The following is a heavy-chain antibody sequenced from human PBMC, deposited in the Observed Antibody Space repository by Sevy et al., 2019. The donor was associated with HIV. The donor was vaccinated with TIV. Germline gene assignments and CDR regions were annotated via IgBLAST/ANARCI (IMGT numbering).Heavy chain of an antibody. CDR1: GFTFSSYS. V-gene: IGHV3-21*01. Sequence: GGSLRLSCAASGFTFSSYSMNWVRQAPGKGLEWVSSISSSSYIYYADSVKGRFTISRDNAKNSLYLQMNSLRAEDTAVYYCARAAPGGCSSTSCYNFDYWGQGTLVTVSS. CDR2: ISSSSYI. J-gene: IGHJ4*02. CDR3: ARAAPGGCSSTSCYNFDY. D-gene: IGHD2-2*02.